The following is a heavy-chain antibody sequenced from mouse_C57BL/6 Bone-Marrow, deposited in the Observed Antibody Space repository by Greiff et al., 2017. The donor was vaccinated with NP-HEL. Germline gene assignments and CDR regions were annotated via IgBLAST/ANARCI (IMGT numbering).Heavy chain of an antibody. V-gene: IGHV1-81*01. J-gene: IGHJ4*01. CDR3: ARHYLYAMDY. D-gene: IGHD5-5*01. CDR1: GYTFTSYG. CDR2: IYPRSGNT. Sequence: QVQLQQSGAELARPGASVKLSCKASGYTFTSYGISWVQQRPGQGLEWIGEIYPRSGNTYYNEKFKGKATLTADKSSSTAYMELRSLTSEDSAVYFCARHYLYAMDYWGQGTSVTVSS.